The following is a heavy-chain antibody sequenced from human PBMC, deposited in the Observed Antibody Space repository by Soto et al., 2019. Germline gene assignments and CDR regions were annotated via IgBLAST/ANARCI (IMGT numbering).Heavy chain of an antibody. V-gene: IGHV1-24*01. CDR2: FDPEDGET. CDR3: ATGLTDVDWFDP. Sequence: ASVKVSCKVSGYTLTELSMHCVRQAPGKGLEWMGGFDPEDGETIYAQKFQGRVTMTEDTSTDTAYMELSSLRSEDTAVYYCATGLTDVDWFDPWGQGTLVTVSS. J-gene: IGHJ5*02. CDR1: GYTLTELS. D-gene: IGHD2-21*01.